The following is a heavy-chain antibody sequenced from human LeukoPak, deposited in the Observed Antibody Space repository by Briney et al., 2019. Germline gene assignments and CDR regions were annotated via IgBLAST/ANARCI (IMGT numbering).Heavy chain of an antibody. CDR3: ARDYYDSSGYYYGGDY. CDR2: ISAYNGNT. CDR1: GYTFTSYG. Sequence: ASVKVSCKASGYTFTSYGISWVRQAPGQGLEWMGWISAYNGNTNYAQKLQGRVTMTTDTSTSTAYMELRSLRSDDTAVYYCARDYYDSSGYYYGGDYWGQGTLVTVSS. D-gene: IGHD3-22*01. J-gene: IGHJ4*02. V-gene: IGHV1-18*01.